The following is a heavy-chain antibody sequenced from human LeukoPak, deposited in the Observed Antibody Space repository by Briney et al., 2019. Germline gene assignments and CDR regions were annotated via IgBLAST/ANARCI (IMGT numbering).Heavy chain of an antibody. V-gene: IGHV3-11*04. CDR2: ISSSGSTI. Sequence: RPGGSLRLSCAASGFTFSDYYMSWIRQAPGKGLGWVSYISSSGSTIYYADSVKGRFTISRDNAKNSLYLQMNSLRAEDTAVYYCATMSITMIVVVHDYWGQGTLVTVSS. CDR3: ATMSITMIVVVHDY. J-gene: IGHJ4*02. CDR1: GFTFSDYY. D-gene: IGHD3-22*01.